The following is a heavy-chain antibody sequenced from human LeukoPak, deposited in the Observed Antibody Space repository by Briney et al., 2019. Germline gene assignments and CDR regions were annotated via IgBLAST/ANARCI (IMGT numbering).Heavy chain of an antibody. CDR2: IKTDGSDT. CDR1: GFSFSRFW. V-gene: IGHV3-74*01. D-gene: IGHD2-2*01. J-gene: IGHJ4*02. CDR3: VRVGYCSTSTCAAPFDC. Sequence: GGSLRLSCAASGFSFSRFWMHWVRHAPGKGLVWVSRIKTDGSDTNYADSVKGRFTISRDNAKNTLYLQMNSLRAEDTAVYYCVRVGYCSTSTCAAPFDCWGQGTLVTVSS.